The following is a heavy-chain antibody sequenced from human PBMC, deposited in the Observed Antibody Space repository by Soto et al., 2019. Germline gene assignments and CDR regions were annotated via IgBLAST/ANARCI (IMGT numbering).Heavy chain of an antibody. V-gene: IGHV4-39*01. D-gene: IGHD2-21*01. J-gene: IGHJ3*02. CDR1: GGSISSSSYY. Sequence: QLQLQESGPGLVKPSETLSLTCTVSGGSISSSSYYWGWIRQPPGKGLEWIGSIYYSGSTYYNPSLKCRVTTSVCASKNLFSLNLSSVTAADTGVYYCARSMTLFAFDIWGQGTMVTVSS. CDR2: IYYSGST. CDR3: ARSMTLFAFDI.